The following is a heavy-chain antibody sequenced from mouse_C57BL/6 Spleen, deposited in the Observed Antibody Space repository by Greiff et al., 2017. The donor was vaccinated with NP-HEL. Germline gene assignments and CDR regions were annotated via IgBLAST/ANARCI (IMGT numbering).Heavy chain of an antibody. CDR3: ARFRDLRRDWYFDV. CDR1: GFTFTDYY. CDR2: IRNKANGYTT. Sequence: EVKLVESGGGLVQPGGSLSLSCAASGFTFTDYYMSWVRQPPGKALEWLGFIRNKANGYTTEYSASVKGRFTISRDNSQSILYLQMNALRAEDSATYYCARFRDLRRDWYFDVWGTGTTVTVSS. V-gene: IGHV7-3*01. J-gene: IGHJ1*03. D-gene: IGHD2-12*01.